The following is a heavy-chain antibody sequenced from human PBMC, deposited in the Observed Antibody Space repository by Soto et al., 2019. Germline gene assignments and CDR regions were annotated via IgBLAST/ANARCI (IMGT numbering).Heavy chain of an antibody. CDR1: GYSFTSQW. D-gene: IGHD1-1*01. CDR2: IYPGDSNT. J-gene: IGHJ3*01. CDR3: ASRKITSDAFDF. Sequence: PGESLKISCKVSGYSFTSQWIGWVRQMPGKGLEWMGVIYPGDSNTRYSPSFQGQVTISADKSISTAFLQWSSLKASDSAMYYCASRKITSDAFDFWGQGTMVTVSS. V-gene: IGHV5-51*01.